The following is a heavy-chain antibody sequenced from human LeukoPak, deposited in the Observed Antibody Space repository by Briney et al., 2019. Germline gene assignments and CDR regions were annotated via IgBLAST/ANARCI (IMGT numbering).Heavy chain of an antibody. Sequence: HPGGSLRLSCAASGFTFSNYWLTWVRQAPGKGLEWVSYINNDSSDIRYAGSVRGRFTISRDDARKTIYLQLSSLRVEDTAVYYCARDTFQPGLIDSWGQGTLVTVSS. CDR2: INNDSSDI. CDR3: ARDTFQPGLIDS. V-gene: IGHV3-48*04. CDR1: GFTFSNYW. D-gene: IGHD2-2*01. J-gene: IGHJ4*02.